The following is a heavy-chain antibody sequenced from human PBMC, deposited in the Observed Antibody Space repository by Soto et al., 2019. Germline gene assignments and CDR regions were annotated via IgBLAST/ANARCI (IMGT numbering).Heavy chain of an antibody. CDR1: CDSFSGYF. CDR2: ISQVGRA. J-gene: IGHJ4*02. D-gene: IGHD4-17*01. Sequence: SETLSLTCDIGCDSFSGYFCNWFRQPPGKGLEWIGEISQVGRARYNPSLETRITISVDTSKTQFALNLTSVTDADTAVYYCARGYGYFRQWGQGALVTVS. V-gene: IGHV4-34*01. CDR3: ARGYGYFRQ.